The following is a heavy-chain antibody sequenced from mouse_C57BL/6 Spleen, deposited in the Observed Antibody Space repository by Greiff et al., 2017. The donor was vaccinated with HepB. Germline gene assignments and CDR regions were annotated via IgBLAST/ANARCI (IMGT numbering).Heavy chain of an antibody. D-gene: IGHD2-10*02. J-gene: IGHJ2*01. Sequence: VESGEGLVKPGGSLKLSCAASGFTFSSYAMSWVRQTPEKRLEWVAYISSGGDYIYYADTVKGRFTISRDNARNTLYLQMSSLKSEDTAMYYCTRGWYGNYVGYYFDYWGQGTTLTVSS. CDR3: TRGWYGNYVGYYFDY. CDR1: GFTFSSYA. V-gene: IGHV5-9-1*02. CDR2: ISSGGDYI.